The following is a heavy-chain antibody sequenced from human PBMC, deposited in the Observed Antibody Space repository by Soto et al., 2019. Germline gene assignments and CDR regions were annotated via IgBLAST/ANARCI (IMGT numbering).Heavy chain of an antibody. CDR3: ARANSSTWYKLEYKGFDP. CDR2: MYYSETT. Sequence: SETLSLTCTVSGASINDYYWSWIRQTPGKGLEWVGFMYYSETTKYNPSLKGRVNMSLDTSKNQVSLHLKSVTAADTAVYYCARANSSTWYKLEYKGFDPWGQGTLVTV. D-gene: IGHD6-13*01. J-gene: IGHJ5*02. CDR1: GASINDYY. V-gene: IGHV4-59*01.